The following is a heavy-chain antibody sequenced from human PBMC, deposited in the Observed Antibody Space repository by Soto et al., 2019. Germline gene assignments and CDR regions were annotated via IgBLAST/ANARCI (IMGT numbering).Heavy chain of an antibody. V-gene: IGHV3-15*07. Sequence: EVQLVESAGGLVKPGGSLRLSCVASGFSFNEAWMNWVRQAPGEGLEWVGRIKTSAGGGATDYAEPVQGRFTISRDDSKNALYLHMNSLRTEDTAIYYCTTGSVEGIWGQGPLVTVPS. D-gene: IGHD2-15*01. CDR2: IKTSAGGGAT. J-gene: IGHJ4*02. CDR1: GFSFNEAW. CDR3: TTGSVEGI.